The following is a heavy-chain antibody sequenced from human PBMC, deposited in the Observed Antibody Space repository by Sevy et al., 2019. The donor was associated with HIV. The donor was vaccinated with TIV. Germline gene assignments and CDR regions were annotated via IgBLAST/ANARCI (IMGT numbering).Heavy chain of an antibody. CDR1: GFTFSNYG. CDR2: IYTGGTT. D-gene: IGHD1-1*01. Sequence: GGSLRLSCATSGFTFSNYGMHWVRQAPGKGLEWVSVIYTGGTTYYADSVKGRFTISRDNSKNTLYLQMNSLRAEDTAVYYCARDRVRGTTGYYYYYGMDVWGQGTTVTVSS. J-gene: IGHJ6*02. V-gene: IGHV3-66*01. CDR3: ARDRVRGTTGYYYYYGMDV.